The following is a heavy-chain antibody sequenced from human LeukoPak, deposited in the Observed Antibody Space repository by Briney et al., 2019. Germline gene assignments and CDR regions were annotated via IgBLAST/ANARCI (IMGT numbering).Heavy chain of an antibody. D-gene: IGHD1-26*01. CDR2: INWNGGTT. Sequence: GGSLRLSCVASGLTFYDYGMSWVRQAPGKGLEWVSGINWNGGTTTYADSVKGRFTISRDNAKNSLYLQMNSLRVEDTAFYYCARNSGANVYTYSFQYWGRGTLVTVSS. V-gene: IGHV3-20*04. J-gene: IGHJ4*02. CDR1: GLTFYDYG. CDR3: ARNSGANVYTYSFQY.